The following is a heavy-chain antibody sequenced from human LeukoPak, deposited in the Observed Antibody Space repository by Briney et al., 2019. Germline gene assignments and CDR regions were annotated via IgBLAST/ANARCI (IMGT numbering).Heavy chain of an antibody. CDR3: AKDDAWLQYND. J-gene: IGHJ4*02. V-gene: IGHV3-23*01. D-gene: IGHD5-24*01. Sequence: GGSLRLSCAASGFTFSTYGMSWVRQAPGKGLEWVSAISGSGGSTYYADSVKGRFTISRDNSKNTLYLQMNSLRAEDTAVYYCAKDDAWLQYNDWGQGTLVTVSS. CDR1: GFTFSTYG. CDR2: ISGSGGST.